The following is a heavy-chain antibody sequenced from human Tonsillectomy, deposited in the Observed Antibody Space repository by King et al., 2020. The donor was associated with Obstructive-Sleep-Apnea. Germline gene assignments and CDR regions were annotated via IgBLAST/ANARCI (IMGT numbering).Heavy chain of an antibody. D-gene: IGHD3-22*01. CDR3: ARDRYYYYDETGYLNWFDS. V-gene: IGHV4-4*07. J-gene: IGHJ5*01. Sequence: VQLQESGPGLVKPSETLSLTCTVSGDSISNYYYSWIRQPAGKGLEWIGRIYTSGSTNYNPSLKSRVAMSVDTSKNQLSLRLSSVTAADTAVYFCARDRYYYYDETGYLNWFDSWGQGTPVTVSS. CDR1: GDSISNYY. CDR2: IYTSGST.